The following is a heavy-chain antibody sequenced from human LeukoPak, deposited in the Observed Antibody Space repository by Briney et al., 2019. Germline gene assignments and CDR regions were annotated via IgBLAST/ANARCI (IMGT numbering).Heavy chain of an antibody. D-gene: IGHD1-1*01. J-gene: IGHJ3*02. Sequence: GGSLRLSCAASGFTFSSYWMHWVRQAPGKGLVWVSRINTDGSSTNYADSVKGRFTISRDNAKNTLYLQMNSLRADDTAVYYCARGGHDPGIPFDIWGQGTMVTVSS. V-gene: IGHV3-74*01. CDR2: INTDGSST. CDR3: ARGGHDPGIPFDI. CDR1: GFTFSSYW.